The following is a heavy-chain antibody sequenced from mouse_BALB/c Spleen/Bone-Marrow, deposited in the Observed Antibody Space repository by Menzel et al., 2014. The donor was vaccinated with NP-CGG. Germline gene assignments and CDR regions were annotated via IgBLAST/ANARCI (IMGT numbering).Heavy chain of an antibody. CDR3: ARDGYY. D-gene: IGHD2-3*01. V-gene: IGHV1S81*02. CDR2: INPSNGRT. J-gene: IGHJ3*01. Sequence: VQLQQSGAELVKPGASVKLSCKASGNTFTSYWMHWVKQRPGQGLEWIGEINPSNGRTNYNEKFKSKATLTVDKSSSTAYMQLSSLTSEDSAVYYCARDGYYWGQGTLVTVSA. CDR1: GNTFTSYW.